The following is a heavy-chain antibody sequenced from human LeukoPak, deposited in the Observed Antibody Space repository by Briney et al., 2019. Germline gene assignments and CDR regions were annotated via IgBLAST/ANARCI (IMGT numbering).Heavy chain of an antibody. V-gene: IGHV3-64*05. J-gene: IGHJ4*02. D-gene: IGHD6-13*01. CDR2: ISNDGGST. CDR1: GFSFSNYA. CDR3: VKGGTSYSSSWYGFDY. Sequence: PGGSLRLSCSAPGFSFSNYAMHWVRQAPGKGLEYVSTISNDGGSTYYADSVKGRFTISRDNSKNTLYVQMSSLRLEDTAVYYCVKGGTSYSSSWYGFDYWGQGTLVTVSS.